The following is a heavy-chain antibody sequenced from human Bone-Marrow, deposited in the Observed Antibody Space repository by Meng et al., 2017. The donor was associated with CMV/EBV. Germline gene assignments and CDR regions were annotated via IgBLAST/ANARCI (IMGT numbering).Heavy chain of an antibody. CDR1: GFTFSDYY. V-gene: IGHV3-21*01. D-gene: IGHD3-10*01. CDR2: ISSSSSYI. CDR3: ARLPSHYYGSGSPCFDY. Sequence: GESLKISCAASGFTFSDYYMNWVRQAPGKGLEWVSSISSSSSYIYYADSVKGRFTISRDNAKNSLYLQMNSLRAEDTAVYYCARLPSHYYGSGSPCFDYWGQGTLVTVSS. J-gene: IGHJ4*02.